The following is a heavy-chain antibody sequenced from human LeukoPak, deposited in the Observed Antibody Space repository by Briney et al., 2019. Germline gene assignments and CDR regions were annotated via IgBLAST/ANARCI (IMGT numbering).Heavy chain of an antibody. J-gene: IGHJ4*02. CDR1: GFTFNHAW. CDR3: AKSSGAYLYGHDYFDS. CDR2: VNSVGSTA. Sequence: PGGSLRLSCGASGFTFNHAWMTWVRQAPGKGLKWVSIVNSVGSTAYYADSVKGRFTISRDNSKNTLYLQMNTLRAEDTAVYYCAKSSGAYLYGHDYFDSWGQGTLVTASS. V-gene: IGHV3-23*03. D-gene: IGHD3-10*01.